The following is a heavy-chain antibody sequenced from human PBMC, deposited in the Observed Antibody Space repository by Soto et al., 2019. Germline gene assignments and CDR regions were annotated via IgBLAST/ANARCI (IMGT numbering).Heavy chain of an antibody. V-gene: IGHV3-7*01. CDR3: ARDLWFLSIYYGMDV. J-gene: IGHJ6*02. D-gene: IGHD2-21*01. CDR1: GFTFSSYA. Sequence: GGSLRLSCAASGFTFSSYAMTWVRQAPGKGLEWVANIKQDGSEKYYVDSVKGRFTISRDNAKNSLYLQMNSLRAEDTAVYYCARDLWFLSIYYGMDVWGQGTTVTVSS. CDR2: IKQDGSEK.